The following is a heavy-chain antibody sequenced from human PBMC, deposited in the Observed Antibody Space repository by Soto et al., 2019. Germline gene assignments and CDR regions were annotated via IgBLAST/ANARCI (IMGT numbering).Heavy chain of an antibody. J-gene: IGHJ4*02. V-gene: IGHV3-23*01. CDR1: AFTFSSFA. CDR3: AKDRDFWSGYYTGFDY. CDR2: INPSGGST. D-gene: IGHD3-3*01. Sequence: PGGSLRLSCAASAFTFSSFAMSWVRQAPGKGLEWVSTINPSGGSTYHADSVKGRFTNSRDNSKNTLYLQMNSLRAEDTAVYYCAKDRDFWSGYYTGFDYWGRGTLVTVSS.